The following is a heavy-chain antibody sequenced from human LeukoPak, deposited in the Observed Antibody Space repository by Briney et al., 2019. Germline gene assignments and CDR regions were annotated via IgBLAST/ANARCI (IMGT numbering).Heavy chain of an antibody. CDR3: ASLGDSIY. J-gene: IGHJ4*02. Sequence: QPGGSLRLSCAASGFAFTDYDMHWVRQATGGGLEWVSSIGKAGDTYYADSVKGRFTTSGENANNHFYLQMNSLRAGDTAVYFCASLGDSIYWGQGTLVTVSS. CDR1: GFAFTDYD. V-gene: IGHV3-13*01. CDR2: IGKAGDT. D-gene: IGHD1-26*01.